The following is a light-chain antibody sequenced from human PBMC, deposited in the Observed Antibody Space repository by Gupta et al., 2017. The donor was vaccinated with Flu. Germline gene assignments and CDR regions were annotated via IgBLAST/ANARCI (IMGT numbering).Light chain of an antibody. V-gene: IGKV4-1*01. J-gene: IGKJ1*01. CDR1: ESVLYSSNNKNF. CDR2: WAS. Sequence: DIVMTQSPDSLAVSLGERATINCKSSESVLYSSNNKNFLAWYQQKPGQSPKLLIYWASTRQSGVPDRFSGSGSGXDFTLTXSSLQAEDVETYYCQQYYTGRTFGXGTKVEIK. CDR3: QQYYTGRT.